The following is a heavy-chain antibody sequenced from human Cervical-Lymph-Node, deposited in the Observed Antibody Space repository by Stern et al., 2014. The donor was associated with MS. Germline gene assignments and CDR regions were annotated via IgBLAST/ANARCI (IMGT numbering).Heavy chain of an antibody. Sequence: VQLGQSGAEVKKPGASVKVSCKASGYTFTDNYLHWVRQAPGHGLEWMGWINPNSGGTHYAHKFQGRVTITRDTSISTAYMELSRLKSDDTALYYCARGNGYDWSTFDSWGQGTVVTVSS. CDR1: GYTFTDNY. V-gene: IGHV1-2*02. CDR2: INPNSGGT. J-gene: IGHJ4*02. CDR3: ARGNGYDWSTFDS. D-gene: IGHD5-12*01.